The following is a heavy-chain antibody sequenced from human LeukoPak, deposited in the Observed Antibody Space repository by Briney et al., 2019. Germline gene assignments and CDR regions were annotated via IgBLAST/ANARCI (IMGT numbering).Heavy chain of an antibody. D-gene: IGHD3-22*01. CDR1: GFTFSSYL. V-gene: IGHV3-7*01. Sequence: GGSLRLSCAASGFTFSSYLMTCVRQAPGKGLEWVANIKQDGGEKSYVDSVKGRFTISRDNAKNSLYLQMDSLRAEDTAVYYCARDTGTMIWHWGQGTLVTVSS. CDR3: ARDTGTMIWH. J-gene: IGHJ4*02. CDR2: IKQDGGEK.